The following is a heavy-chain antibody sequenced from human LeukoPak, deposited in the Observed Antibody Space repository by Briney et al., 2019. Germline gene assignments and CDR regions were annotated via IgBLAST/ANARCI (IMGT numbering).Heavy chain of an antibody. J-gene: IGHJ4*02. D-gene: IGHD3-22*01. CDR2: IYPGDSDT. V-gene: IGHV5-51*01. Sequence: GESLKISCKGSGYSFTSYWIGWMRQMPGKGLEWMGIIYPGDSDTRYSPSFQGQVTISADKSISTAYLQWSSLKASDTAIYYCARHISYYDSSGYFDYWGQGTLVTVSS. CDR1: GYSFTSYW. CDR3: ARHISYYDSSGYFDY.